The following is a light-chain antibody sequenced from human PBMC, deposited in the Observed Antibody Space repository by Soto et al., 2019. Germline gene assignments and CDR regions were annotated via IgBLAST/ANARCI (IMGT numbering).Light chain of an antibody. CDR1: QSISSW. CDR3: QQYNSYPLT. V-gene: IGKV1-5*03. J-gene: IGKJ4*01. CDR2: KAS. Sequence: DIQMTQSPSTLSAFVGDRITITCRATQSISSWLAWYQQRPGEAPQLLIYKASSLESGVPSRFSGSGSGTDLTLTISSLQPDDFATYYCQQYNSYPLTFGGGTKVEIK.